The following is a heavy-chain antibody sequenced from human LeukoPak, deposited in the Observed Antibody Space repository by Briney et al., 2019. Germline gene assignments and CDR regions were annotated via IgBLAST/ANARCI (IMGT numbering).Heavy chain of an antibody. CDR1: GYSFTSYW. CDR3: ARALYYYDSSGYYDNPYYFDY. D-gene: IGHD3-22*01. CDR2: IYPGDSDT. J-gene: IGHJ4*02. V-gene: IGHV5-51*01. Sequence: GESLQISCKGSGYSFTSYWIGWVRQMPGKGLEWMGIIYPGDSDTRYSPSFQGQVTISADKSISTAYLQWSSLKASDTAMYYCARALYYYDSSGYYDNPYYFDYWGQGTLVTVSS.